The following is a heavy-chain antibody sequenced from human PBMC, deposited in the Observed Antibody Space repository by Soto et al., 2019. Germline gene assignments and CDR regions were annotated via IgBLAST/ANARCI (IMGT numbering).Heavy chain of an antibody. CDR2: FHPGDSDT. CDR3: ERNKQTSSGWTYGMDV. J-gene: IGHJ6*02. Sequence: LGESLKISCEASGYSFSIYWIAWVRQMPGKGLEWMGSFHPGDSDTRYNPSFQGQVTISGDRSINTAYLQWRSLKASDSAMYYCERNKQTSSGWTYGMDVWGQGTTVTVSS. CDR1: GYSFSIYW. V-gene: IGHV5-51*01. D-gene: IGHD6-19*01.